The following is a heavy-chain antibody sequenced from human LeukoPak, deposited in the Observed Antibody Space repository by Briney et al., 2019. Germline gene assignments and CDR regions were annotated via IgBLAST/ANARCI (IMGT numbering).Heavy chain of an antibody. CDR3: ARAIYDILTGYLDYFDY. CDR1: GFTFSSYA. Sequence: GGSLRLSCAASGFTFSSYAMSWVRQAPGKGLEWVSVIYSGGSTYYADSVKGRFTISRDNSKNTLYLQMNSLRAEDTAVYYCARAIYDILTGYLDYFDYWGQGTLVTVSS. V-gene: IGHV3-53*01. D-gene: IGHD3-9*01. CDR2: IYSGGST. J-gene: IGHJ4*02.